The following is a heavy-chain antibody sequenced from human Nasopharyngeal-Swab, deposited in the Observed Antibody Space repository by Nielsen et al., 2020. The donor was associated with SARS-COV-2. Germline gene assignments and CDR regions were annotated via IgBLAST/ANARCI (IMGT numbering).Heavy chain of an antibody. Sequence: SEALSLTCSLNGVSFSGYHWGWIRQSPGKRLEWIGDITRSGNTNYNPALKSRVIMSVATSKDEFSLKLTSVTAADTAIYFCARVNNGGGIVPASYSFVMDVWGKGTSVAVSS. CDR1: GVSFSGYH. CDR3: ARVNNGGGIVPASYSFVMDV. J-gene: IGHJ6*03. V-gene: IGHV4-34*01. CDR2: ITRSGNT. D-gene: IGHD2-2*01.